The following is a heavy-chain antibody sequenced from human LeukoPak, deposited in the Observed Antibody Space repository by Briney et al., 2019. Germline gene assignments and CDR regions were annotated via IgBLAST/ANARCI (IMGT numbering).Heavy chain of an antibody. V-gene: IGHV3-74*01. CDR2: INSDGSST. D-gene: IGHD2-2*01. CDR1: GFTFSSYW. J-gene: IGHJ5*02. CDR3: AREGCSSTSCYYNWFDP. Sequence: PGGSLRLSCAASGFTFSSYWMHWVRQAQGKGLVWVSRINSDGSSTSYADSVKGRFTIYRDNDKNTLYMQMNSLRAEDTDVYYCAREGCSSTSCYYNWFDPWGQGTLVTVSS.